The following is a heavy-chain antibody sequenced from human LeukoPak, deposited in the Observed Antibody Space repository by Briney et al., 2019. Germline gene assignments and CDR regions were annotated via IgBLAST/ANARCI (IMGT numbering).Heavy chain of an antibody. D-gene: IGHD2-2*01. CDR3: ARCPSCRYFDY. J-gene: IGHJ4*02. V-gene: IGHV4-59*11. CDR1: GGSISSHY. CDR2: IYYSGGT. Sequence: SETLSLTCTVSGGSISSHYWSWLRQPPGKGLEWIGYIYYSGGTNYNPSLKSRVTISVDTSKNQFSLKLSSVTAADTAVYYCARCPSCRYFDYWGQGTLVTVSS.